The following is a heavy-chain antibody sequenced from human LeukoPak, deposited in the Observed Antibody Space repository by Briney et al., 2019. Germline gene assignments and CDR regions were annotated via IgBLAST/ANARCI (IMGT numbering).Heavy chain of an antibody. V-gene: IGHV3-23*01. D-gene: IGHD1-26*01. Sequence: GGSLRLSCLTSGFTFSTNAMSWVRQAPGKGLEWISGISGSGASTYYADSVTGRFTISRDNSRNTLCLQMNSLRGDDTAVYYCAKDVGKWESLHFFDYWGQGTLVTVSS. CDR2: ISGSGAST. CDR3: AKDVGKWESLHFFDY. J-gene: IGHJ4*02. CDR1: GFTFSTNA.